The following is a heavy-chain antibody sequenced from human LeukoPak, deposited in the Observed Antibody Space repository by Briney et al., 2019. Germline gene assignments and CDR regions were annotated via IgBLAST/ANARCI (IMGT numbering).Heavy chain of an antibody. J-gene: IGHJ4*02. CDR1: GFTVSSNY. Sequence: PGGSLRLSCAASGFTVSSNYMSWVRQAPGKGLEWVSVIYSGGSTYYADSVKGRFTISRDNSKNTLYLQMNSLRAEDTAVCYCARGLGGYDFGLDYWGQGTLVTVSS. V-gene: IGHV3-66*02. CDR3: ARGLGGYDFGLDY. CDR2: IYSGGST. D-gene: IGHD5-12*01.